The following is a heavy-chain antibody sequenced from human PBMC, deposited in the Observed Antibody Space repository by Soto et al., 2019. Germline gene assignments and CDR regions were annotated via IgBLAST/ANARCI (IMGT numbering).Heavy chain of an antibody. Sequence: PGESLKISCKASGYIIKNYWIGWVRQMPGQGLEWMGIIFPDDSDTRYSPSFQGHVTISVDKSISTVYVQWSSLKASDSAIYYCFRGGVTSRTFDYWGQGTLVTGSS. CDR1: GYIIKNYW. D-gene: IGHD3-16*01. CDR3: FRGGVTSRTFDY. CDR2: IFPDDSDT. J-gene: IGHJ4*02. V-gene: IGHV5-51*01.